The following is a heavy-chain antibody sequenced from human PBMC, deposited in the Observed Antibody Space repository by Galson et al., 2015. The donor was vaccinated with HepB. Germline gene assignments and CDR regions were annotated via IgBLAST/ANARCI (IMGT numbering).Heavy chain of an antibody. CDR2: INAGNGNT. CDR3: ARDSFITSFGVVIVRNWFDP. D-gene: IGHD3-3*01. V-gene: IGHV1-3*01. CDR1: GYTFTSYA. Sequence: SVKVSCKASGYTFTSYAMHWVRQAPGQRLEWMGWINAGNGNTKYSQKFQGRVTITRDTSAGTAYMELSSLRSEDTAVYYCARDSFITSFGVVIVRNWFDPWGQGTLVTVSS. J-gene: IGHJ5*02.